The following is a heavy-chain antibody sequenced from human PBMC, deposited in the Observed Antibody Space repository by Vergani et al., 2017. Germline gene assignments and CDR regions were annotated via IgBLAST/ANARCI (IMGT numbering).Heavy chain of an antibody. D-gene: IGHD3-22*01. J-gene: IGHJ3*02. CDR3: ARGDGDYYDSSGYYGDAFDI. V-gene: IGHV4-59*01. Sequence: QVQLQESGPGLVKPSETLSLTCTVSGGSISSYYWSWIRQPPGKGLEWIGYIYYSGSTNYNPSLKSRVTISVDTSKNQFSLKLSSVTAADTAVYYCARGDGDYYDSSGYYGDAFDIWGQGTMVTVSS. CDR2: IYYSGST. CDR1: GGSISSYY.